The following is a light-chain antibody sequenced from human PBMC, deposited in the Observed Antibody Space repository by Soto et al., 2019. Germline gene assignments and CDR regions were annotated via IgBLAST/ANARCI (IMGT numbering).Light chain of an antibody. CDR3: QQYDNFPLT. J-gene: IGKJ4*01. Sequence: DVQMSQSPSSLSASVGDRVTITCQASQDISKFLNWYQQKGGRAPKLLISDASDLETGVPSRFSGSGSGTDFTFTISSLQPEDIATYYCQQYDNFPLTFGGGTKVDIK. CDR2: DAS. CDR1: QDISKF. V-gene: IGKV1-33*01.